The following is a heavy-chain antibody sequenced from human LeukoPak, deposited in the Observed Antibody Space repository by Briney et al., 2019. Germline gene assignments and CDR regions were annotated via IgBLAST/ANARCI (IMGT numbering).Heavy chain of an antibody. CDR3: ARLVTDSSGLWDY. D-gene: IGHD3-22*01. V-gene: IGHV3-23*01. CDR1: GFTFSSHG. J-gene: IGHJ4*02. CDR2: ISPNGVIT. Sequence: GGTLRLSCAASGFTFSSHGMNWVRQAPGKGLEWVSGISPNGVITYYADSVKGRFTISRDNSKGTVYLQMNSLRPEDTAVYYCARLVTDSSGLWDYWGQGTLVTVSS.